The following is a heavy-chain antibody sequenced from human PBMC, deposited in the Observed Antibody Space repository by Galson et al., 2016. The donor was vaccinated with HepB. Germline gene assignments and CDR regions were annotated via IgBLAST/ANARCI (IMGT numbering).Heavy chain of an antibody. CDR2: IHHSGMT. Sequence: SETLSLTCTVSDGSIRYYYWNWIRQPPGKGLEWIGYIHHSGMTNYNPSLESRVTISVDTSNNQFSLKLSSVTAADTAVYYCARALVGATPLDYWGHGTLVTVSS. CDR1: DGSIRYYY. CDR3: ARALVGATPLDY. J-gene: IGHJ4*01. D-gene: IGHD1-26*01. V-gene: IGHV4-59*01.